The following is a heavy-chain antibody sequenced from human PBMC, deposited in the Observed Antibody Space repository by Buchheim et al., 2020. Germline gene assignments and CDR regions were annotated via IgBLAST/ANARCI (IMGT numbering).Heavy chain of an antibody. D-gene: IGHD3-3*01. CDR1: GGSISNGPYY. CDR2: IYTSGST. V-gene: IGHV4-61*02. Sequence: QVQLRESGPGLVKPSQTLSLTCTVSGGSISNGPYYWNWIRQPAGKGLERIGHIYTSGSTVYNPSLKSRVTISEDTSKNQLSLRLSSVTAADTAVYYCARARVDSGYYYAMDVWGQGTT. CDR3: ARARVDSGYYYAMDV. J-gene: IGHJ6*02.